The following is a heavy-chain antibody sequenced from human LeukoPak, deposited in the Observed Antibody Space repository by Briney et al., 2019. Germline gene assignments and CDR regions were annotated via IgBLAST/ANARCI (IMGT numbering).Heavy chain of an antibody. CDR1: GFTFSSYE. CDR2: ISSSGSTI. CDR3: ARAPRAYYYYGMDV. Sequence: PGGSLRLSCAASGFTFSSYEMNWVRQAPGKGLEWVSYISSSGSTIYYADSVKGRFTISRGNAKNSLYLQMNSLRAEDTAVYYCARAPRAYYYYGMDVWGQGTTVTVSS. V-gene: IGHV3-48*03. J-gene: IGHJ6*02.